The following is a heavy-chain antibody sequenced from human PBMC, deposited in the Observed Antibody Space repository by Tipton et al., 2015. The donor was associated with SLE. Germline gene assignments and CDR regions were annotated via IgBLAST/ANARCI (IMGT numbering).Heavy chain of an antibody. V-gene: IGHV4-31*03. Sequence: TLSLTCTASGGSISSGGYYWSWLRHHPGKGLEWIGSIHHSGTTHYNPSLKSRFIISVDTSKNRFSLEVSSVTAADTALYYCATRGYYQWDPFEYWGQGALVTVSS. D-gene: IGHD5-18*01. CDR1: GGSISSGGYY. CDR3: ATRGYYQWDPFEY. CDR2: IHHSGTT. J-gene: IGHJ4*02.